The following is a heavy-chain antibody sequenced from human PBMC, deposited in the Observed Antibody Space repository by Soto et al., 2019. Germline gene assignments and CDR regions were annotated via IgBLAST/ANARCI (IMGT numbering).Heavy chain of an antibody. CDR1: GFTFDDFA. V-gene: IGHV3-9*01. CDR2: ITWNSGNI. D-gene: IGHD5-18*01. Sequence: EAQLVESGGGLIQPGGSLRLSCAVSGFTFDDFAMHWVRQAPGKGLEWVSSITWNSGNIDYADSVRGRFTISRDNARDSLYLQMNTLTPEDTALYYCAKTGVDTAVARRGDYFYGMDVWGQGTTVSVFS. CDR3: AKTGVDTAVARRGDYFYGMDV. J-gene: IGHJ6*02.